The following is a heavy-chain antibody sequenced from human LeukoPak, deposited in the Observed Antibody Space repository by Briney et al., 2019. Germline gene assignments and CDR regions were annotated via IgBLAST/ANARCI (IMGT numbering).Heavy chain of an antibody. V-gene: IGHV1-2*02. CDR2: INPNSGGT. J-gene: IGHJ4*02. CDR1: GYTFTGYY. CDR3: AKGLSSGWYRCPDY. Sequence: RASVKVSCKASGYTFTGYYMHWVRQAPGQGLEWMGWINPNSGGTNYAQKFQGRVTMTRDTSISTAYMELSRLRSDDTAVYYCAKGLSSGWYRCPDYWGQGTLVTVSS. D-gene: IGHD6-19*01.